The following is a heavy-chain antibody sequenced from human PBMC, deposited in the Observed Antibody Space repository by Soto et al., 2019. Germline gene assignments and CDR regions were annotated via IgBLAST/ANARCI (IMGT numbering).Heavy chain of an antibody. CDR1: GYTLTVLS. V-gene: IGHV1-24*01. J-gene: IGHJ6*02. CDR2: FDPEDGET. CDR3: ATVWWDARLDV. Sequence: ASVNVSCKVAGYTLTVLSMHWVRRAPGKGLEWMGGFDPEDGETIYAQKFQGRVTMTEDTSTDTAYMELSSLRSEDTAVYCCATVWWDARLDVWGQGTTVTVSS. D-gene: IGHD1-26*01.